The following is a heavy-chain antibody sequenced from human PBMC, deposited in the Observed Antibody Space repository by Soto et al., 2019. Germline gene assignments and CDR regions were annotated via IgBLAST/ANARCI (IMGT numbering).Heavy chain of an antibody. CDR1: GYTFTSYA. V-gene: IGHV1-3*01. CDR2: INAGNGNT. D-gene: IGHD6-13*01. Sequence: ASVKVSCKASGYTFTSYAMHWVRQAPGQRLEWMGWINAGNGNTKYSQKFQGRVTITRDTSASTAYMELSSLRSEDTAMYYCASPIGLVAAGNYYYYYGMDVWGQGTTVTVSS. J-gene: IGHJ6*02. CDR3: ASPIGLVAAGNYYYYYGMDV.